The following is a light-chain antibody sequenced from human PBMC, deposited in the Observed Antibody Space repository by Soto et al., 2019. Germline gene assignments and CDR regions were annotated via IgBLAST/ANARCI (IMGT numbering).Light chain of an antibody. Sequence: QLVLTQPASVSGSPGQSITISCTGTSSDVGGYNYVSWYQQHPGKAPKLMIYDVRNRPSGVSNRFSGSKSGNTASLTISGLQAEDEADYYCSSYTSSSTLRVFGGGTKLTVL. CDR3: SSYTSSSTLRV. J-gene: IGLJ2*01. CDR1: SSDVGGYNY. V-gene: IGLV2-14*01. CDR2: DVR.